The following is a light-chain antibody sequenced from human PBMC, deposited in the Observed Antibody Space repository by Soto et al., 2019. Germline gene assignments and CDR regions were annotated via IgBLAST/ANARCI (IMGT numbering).Light chain of an antibody. J-gene: IGKJ5*01. CDR1: QSVSSY. V-gene: IGKV3-11*01. CDR2: DAS. CDR3: QQRSNWPPIT. Sequence: EIVLTQSPATLSLSPGERATLSCRASQSVSSYLAWYQQKPGQAPRLLIYDASNRATAIPVRFSGGGSGTGFTLTISCLEPEDFAVYYCQQRSNWPPITFGQVTRLEI.